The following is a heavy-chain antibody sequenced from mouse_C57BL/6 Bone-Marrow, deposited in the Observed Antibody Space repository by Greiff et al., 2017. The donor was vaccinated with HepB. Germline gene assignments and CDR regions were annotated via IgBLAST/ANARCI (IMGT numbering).Heavy chain of an antibody. CDR2: IHPNSGST. Sequence: QVQLQQPGAELVKPGASVKLSCKASGYTFTSYWMHWVKQRPGQGLEWIGMIHPNSGSTNYNEKFKSKATLTVDKSSSTAYMQLSSLTSEESAVYYCAREPLLRGFAYWGQGTLVTVSA. D-gene: IGHD6-1*01. V-gene: IGHV1-64*01. CDR1: GYTFTSYW. J-gene: IGHJ3*01. CDR3: AREPLLRGFAY.